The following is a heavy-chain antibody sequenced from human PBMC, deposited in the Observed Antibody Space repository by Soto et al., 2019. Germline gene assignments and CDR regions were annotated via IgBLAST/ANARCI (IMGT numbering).Heavy chain of an antibody. CDR2: ILGRDDTT. Sequence: EVQVLESGGDLVEPGGSLRLSCAASGFSFNTFDMSWVRQAPGKGLEWVSVILGRDDTTYYADSVKGRFTISRDTFKNTLHLQMNSLRVEDTALYFCTKGVWLDYWGQGTLVTVSS. J-gene: IGHJ4*02. CDR1: GFSFNTFD. D-gene: IGHD5-12*01. V-gene: IGHV3-23*01. CDR3: TKGVWLDY.